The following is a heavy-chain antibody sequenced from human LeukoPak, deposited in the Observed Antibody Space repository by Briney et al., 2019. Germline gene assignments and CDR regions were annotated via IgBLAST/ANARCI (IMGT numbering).Heavy chain of an antibody. D-gene: IGHD2-2*01. V-gene: IGHV4-34*01. CDR1: GGSFSGYY. CDR2: INHSGST. CDR3: ARGYQLQPDAFDI. Sequence: SETLSLTCAVYGGSFSGYYWSWIRQPPGKGLEWIGEINHSGSTNYNPSLKSLVTISVDTSKNQFSLTLSSVTAADTAVYYCARGYQLQPDAFDIWGQGTMVTVSS. J-gene: IGHJ3*02.